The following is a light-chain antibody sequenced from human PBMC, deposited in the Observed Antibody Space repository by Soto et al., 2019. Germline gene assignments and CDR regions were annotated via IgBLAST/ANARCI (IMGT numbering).Light chain of an antibody. CDR2: TNN. V-gene: IGLV1-44*01. CDR1: SSNIGSNT. Sequence: QSVLTQPPSASGTPGQRVTISCSGSSSNIGSNTVNWYQQLPGTAPELLIYTNNQRPSGVPDRFSGSKSGTSASLAISGLLSEDEADYYCAAWDDSLNGSWVFGGGTKLTVL. CDR3: AAWDDSLNGSWV. J-gene: IGLJ3*02.